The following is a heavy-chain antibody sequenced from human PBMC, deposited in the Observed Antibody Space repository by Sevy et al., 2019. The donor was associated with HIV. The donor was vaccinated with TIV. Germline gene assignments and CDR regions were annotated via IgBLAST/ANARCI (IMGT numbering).Heavy chain of an antibody. J-gene: IGHJ6*02. CDR1: GFTFSNAW. D-gene: IGHD2-15*01. CDR2: IKSKTDGGTT. CDR3: TTEVAYCSGGSCYHPGYGMDV. V-gene: IGHV3-15*01. Sequence: GGSLRLSCAASGFTFSNAWMSWVRQAPGKGLEWVGRIKSKTDGGTTEYAAPVKGRFTIPREDSKNTLYLQMNRLKTEDTAVYYCTTEVAYCSGGSCYHPGYGMDVWGQGTTVTVSS.